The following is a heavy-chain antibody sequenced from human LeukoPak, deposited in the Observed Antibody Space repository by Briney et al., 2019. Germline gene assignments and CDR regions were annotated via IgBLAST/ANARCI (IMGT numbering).Heavy chain of an antibody. Sequence: ASVRVSCKASGYIFTGYYMHWMRQAPGQGLEWMGWISAYNGNTRYAQKLQGRVTMTTDSSTSTAYMELRSLRSDDTAVYYCARGPIIDVVVIPAAADYYHMDVWGKGTTVTVSS. CDR3: ARGPIIDVVVIPAAADYYHMDV. CDR2: ISAYNGNT. V-gene: IGHV1-18*04. J-gene: IGHJ6*03. CDR1: GYIFTGYY. D-gene: IGHD2-2*01.